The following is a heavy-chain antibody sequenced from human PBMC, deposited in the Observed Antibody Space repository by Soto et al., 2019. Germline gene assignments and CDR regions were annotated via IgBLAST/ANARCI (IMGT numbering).Heavy chain of an antibody. CDR1: GFDFNNTW. V-gene: IGHV3-74*01. CDR2: INSDGTSI. J-gene: IGHJ6*02. CDR3: ARDDWTNVVCYGMDV. D-gene: IGHD2-8*01. Sequence: PGGSMRFSCAACGFDFNNTWIHWVRHVPGKGLVWVSRINSDGTSIIYADSVKGRFTISRDNAKNSLYLQMNSRRAEDTAVYYCARDDWTNVVCYGMDVWGQGTTVTVSS.